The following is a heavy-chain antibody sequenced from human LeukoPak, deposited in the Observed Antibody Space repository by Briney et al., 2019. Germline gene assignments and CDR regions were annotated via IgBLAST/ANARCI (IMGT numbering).Heavy chain of an antibody. V-gene: IGHV4-4*07. CDR3: ARDFTYDFWSGYYERGSYYMDV. CDR1: GGSISSYY. J-gene: IGHJ6*03. CDR2: IYTSGST. D-gene: IGHD3-3*01. Sequence: SETLSLTCAVSGGSISSYYWSWIRQPAGKGLEWIGRIYTSGSTNYNPSLKSRVTMSVDTSKNQFSLKLSSVTAADTAVYYCARDFTYDFWSGYYERGSYYMDVWGKGTTVTVSS.